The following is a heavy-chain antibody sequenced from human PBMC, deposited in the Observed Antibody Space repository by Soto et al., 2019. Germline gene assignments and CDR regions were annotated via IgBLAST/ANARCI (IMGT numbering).Heavy chain of an antibody. CDR1: GFTFSSFD. CDR3: ARGGRGYYDSSSPLFDY. CDR2: IGTSSDT. V-gene: IGHV3-13*01. J-gene: IGHJ4*02. Sequence: PEVSRRLSCTASGFTFSSFDMHWVRQATGKGLEWVSAIGTSSDTYYPGSLMCLFTISRENAKNSLYLQMNSLRAGDTAVYYCARGGRGYYDSSSPLFDYWGQEPLVTVAS. D-gene: IGHD3-22*01.